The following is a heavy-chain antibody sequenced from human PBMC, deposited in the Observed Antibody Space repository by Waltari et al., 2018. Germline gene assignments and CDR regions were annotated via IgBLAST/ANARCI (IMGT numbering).Heavy chain of an antibody. V-gene: IGHV4-39*01. CDR1: GGSISSSSYY. CDR2: IYYSGST. CDR3: ARQSGDFWSGYYLDY. Sequence: QLQLQESGPGLVKPSETLSLTCTVSGGSISSSSYYWGWIRQPPGKGLEWIGSIYYSGSTYYNPSLKSRVTISVDTSKNQFSLKLSSVTAADTAVYYCARQSGDFWSGYYLDYWGQGTLVTVSS. J-gene: IGHJ4*02. D-gene: IGHD3-3*01.